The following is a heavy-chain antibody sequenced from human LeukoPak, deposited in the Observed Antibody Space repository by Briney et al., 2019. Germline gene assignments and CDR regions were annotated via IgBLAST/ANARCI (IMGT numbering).Heavy chain of an antibody. D-gene: IGHD4-11*01. CDR3: AKDDYSYAYFDY. CDR1: GFTLSSYS. J-gene: IGHJ4*02. Sequence: GGSLRLSCAASGFTLSSYSMNWVRQAPGKGLEWISHITWSGSTIFYADSVKGRFTISRDSAKNSLYLQMNSLRAEDTALYYCAKDDYSYAYFDYWGQGTLVTVSS. CDR2: ITWSGSTI. V-gene: IGHV3-48*01.